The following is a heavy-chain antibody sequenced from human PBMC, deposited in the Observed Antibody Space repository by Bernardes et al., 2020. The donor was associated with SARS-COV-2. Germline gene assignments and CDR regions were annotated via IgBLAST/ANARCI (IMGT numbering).Heavy chain of an antibody. CDR2: ISGYNGNT. CDR3: ARVGVGGDCYPNPRPYYYYGMAV. V-gene: IGHV1-18*01. D-gene: IGHD2-21*01. Sequence: ASVKVSCKASGYTFTTYGISWVRQAAGHGLEWMGWISGYNGNTYYAQKPQDRVTMTTDTSTSTAHMELRSLRSDDTAVYYCARVGVGGDCYPNPRPYYYYGMAVWGHGTTVTVS. CDR1: GYTFTTYG. J-gene: IGHJ6*02.